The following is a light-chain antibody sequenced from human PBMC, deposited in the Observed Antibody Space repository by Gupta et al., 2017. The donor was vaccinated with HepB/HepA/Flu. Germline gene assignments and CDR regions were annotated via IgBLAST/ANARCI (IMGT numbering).Light chain of an antibody. J-gene: IGKJ4*01. CDR2: DAF. Sequence: EIVLTQSPATLSLSPGERATLSCRASQNIITYLAWYQQKPGQPPRLLVHDAFNRANGVPARFIGSRSGTEFTLTISSREPEDSAFYYCQQRSNCPITFGGGTKVAIK. CDR3: QQRSNCPIT. CDR1: QNIITY. V-gene: IGKV3-11*01.